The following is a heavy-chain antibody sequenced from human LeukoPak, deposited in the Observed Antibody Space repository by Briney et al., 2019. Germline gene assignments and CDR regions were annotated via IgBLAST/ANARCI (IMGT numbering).Heavy chain of an antibody. CDR3: TRESSAKYYFDY. CDR2: INSDGSST. CDR1: GFTFSSYW. D-gene: IGHD3-10*01. Sequence: PGGSLSLSCAASGFTFSSYWMHRVRQAPGKGRVWGSRINSDGSSTSYAVPVKVRFTISRDKAKNTMYVQMNGLRAEETAVCYCTRESSAKYYFDYWGQGTLVTVSS. V-gene: IGHV3-74*01. J-gene: IGHJ4*02.